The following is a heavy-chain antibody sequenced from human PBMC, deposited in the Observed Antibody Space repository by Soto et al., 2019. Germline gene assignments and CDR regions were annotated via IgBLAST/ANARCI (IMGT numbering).Heavy chain of an antibody. V-gene: IGHV4-30-4*01. J-gene: IGHJ4*02. CDR1: GGSISSGDYY. CDR3: ARIRYSDNSGVAY. D-gene: IGHD3-22*01. Sequence: SETLSLTCTVSGGSISSGDYYWSWIRQPPGKGLEWIGYIYYSGSTYYNPSLKSRIAISADTSKDQFSLNLSSVTAADTAIYYCARIRYSDNSGVAYWGQGTLVTVSS. CDR2: IYYSGST.